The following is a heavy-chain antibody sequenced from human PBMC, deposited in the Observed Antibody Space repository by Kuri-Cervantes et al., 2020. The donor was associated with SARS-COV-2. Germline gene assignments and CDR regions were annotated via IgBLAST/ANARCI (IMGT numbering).Heavy chain of an antibody. Sequence: SETPSFNFTVSGGPISRYYWSWIRPPPGKGPEGIGYIYYSGSTNYNPSLKSRVTIPVDTSKNQYSLMLSSVTAADTAVYYCAYVSSGWSYYFDYWGQGTPVTVSS. J-gene: IGHJ4*02. D-gene: IGHD6-19*01. V-gene: IGHV4-59*01. CDR3: AYVSSGWSYYFDY. CDR2: IYYSGST. CDR1: GGPISRYY.